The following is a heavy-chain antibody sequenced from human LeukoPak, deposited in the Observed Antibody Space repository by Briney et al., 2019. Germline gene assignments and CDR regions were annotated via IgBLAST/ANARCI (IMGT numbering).Heavy chain of an antibody. CDR2: VSHKGPTVYSPTLNR. Sequence: PSETLSLTCAVYGAALSEYYWSWIRQSPGKGLEWIGEVSHKGPTVYSPTLNRKYNPSFKSRVTMSVDPSKNQFSLKLTSVTVADTATYYCVRQGTNSGYYLLDYWGQGHLVIVSS. J-gene: IGHJ4*02. V-gene: IGHV4-34*01. D-gene: IGHD3-22*01. CDR1: GAALSEYY. CDR3: VRQGTNSGYYLLDY.